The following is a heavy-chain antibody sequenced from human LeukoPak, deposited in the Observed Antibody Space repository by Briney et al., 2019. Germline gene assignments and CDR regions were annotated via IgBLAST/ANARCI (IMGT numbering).Heavy chain of an antibody. CDR1: GGSFSGYY. D-gene: IGHD6-13*01. J-gene: IGHJ6*03. Sequence: MPSETLSLTCAVYGGSFSGYYWSWIRQPPGKGLEWIGEINHSGSTNYNPSLKGRVTISVDTSKDQFSLKLSSVTAADTAVYYCARAIAAAAYYMDVWGKGTTVTVSS. V-gene: IGHV4-34*01. CDR2: INHSGST. CDR3: ARAIAAAAYYMDV.